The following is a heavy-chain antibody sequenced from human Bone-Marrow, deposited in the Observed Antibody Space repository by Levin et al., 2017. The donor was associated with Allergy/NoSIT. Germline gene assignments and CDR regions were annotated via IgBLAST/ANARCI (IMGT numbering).Heavy chain of an antibody. J-gene: IGHJ4*02. CDR3: SQHIWRNPRFCDFFDH. CDR2: VTWDSFIV. V-gene: IGHV3-9*01. D-gene: IGHD3-9*01. CDR1: GFSFDDYA. Sequence: SLKISCAASGFSFDDYAMHLLRRAPGKGLEWVAGVTWDSFIVDYAKSVKGRFTISRDNAKDYLYLQMDSLRVEDTAFYYFSQHIWRNPRFCDFFDHWGLGTAVTVSS.